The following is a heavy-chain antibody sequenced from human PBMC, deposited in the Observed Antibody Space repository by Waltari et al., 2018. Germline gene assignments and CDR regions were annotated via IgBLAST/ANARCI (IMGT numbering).Heavy chain of an antibody. CDR2: IHYIGDT. D-gene: IGHD3-10*01. Sequence: QLQLQASGPGLVEPSEPLSLTCHASGDSISTTNYSWGWIRQPRGTGLQWIGSIHYIGDTYYSSSLKSRVIIAVDTSNNQCSLRLTSVTAADTAIYFCARNQRGRFDAFDIWGQGTAVTVSS. V-gene: IGHV4-39*07. J-gene: IGHJ3*02. CDR1: GDSISTTNYS. CDR3: ARNQRGRFDAFDI.